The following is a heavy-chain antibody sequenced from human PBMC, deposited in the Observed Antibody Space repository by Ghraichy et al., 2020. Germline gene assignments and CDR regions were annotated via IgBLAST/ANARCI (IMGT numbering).Heavy chain of an antibody. CDR1: GFTFSSYS. CDR2: ISSSSSTI. D-gene: IGHD1-26*01. V-gene: IGHV3-48*02. CDR3: ARSLNRELLGTLGY. Sequence: GGSLRLSCAASGFTFSSYSMNWVRQAPGKGLEWVSYISSSSSTIYYADSVKGRFTISRDNAKNSLYLQMNSLRDEDTAVYYCARSLNRELLGTLGYWGQGTLVTVSS. J-gene: IGHJ4*02.